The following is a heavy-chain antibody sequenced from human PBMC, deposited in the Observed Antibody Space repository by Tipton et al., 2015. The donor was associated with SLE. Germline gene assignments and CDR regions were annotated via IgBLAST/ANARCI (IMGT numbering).Heavy chain of an antibody. J-gene: IGHJ4*02. Sequence: QLVQSGGGVVQPGRSLRLSCAASGFTFSSYGMHWVRQAPGKGLEWVAVIWYDGSNKYYADSVKGRFTISRDNSKNTLYLQMNSLRAEDTAVYYCARGYGANAPYFDYWGQGTLVTVSS. V-gene: IGHV3-33*01. D-gene: IGHD4-17*01. CDR1: GFTFSSYG. CDR3: ARGYGANAPYFDY. CDR2: IWYDGSNK.